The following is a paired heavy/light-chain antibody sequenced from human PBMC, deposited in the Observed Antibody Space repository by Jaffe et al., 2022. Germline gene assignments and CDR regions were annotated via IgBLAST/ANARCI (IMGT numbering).Heavy chain of an antibody. V-gene: IGHV5-51*03. Sequence: EVQLVQSGAEVKKPGESLKISCKGSGYSFTSYWIGWVRQMPGKGLEWMGIIYPGDSDTRYSPSFQGQVTISADKSISTAYLQWSSLKASDTAMYYCARGVGYCSSTSCYGDQYNWFDPWGQGTLVTVSS. D-gene: IGHD2-2*01. CDR1: GYSFTSYW. J-gene: IGHJ5*02. CDR3: ARGVGYCSSTSCYGDQYNWFDP. CDR2: IYPGDSDT.
Light chain of an antibody. J-gene: IGLJ1*01. CDR1: SSDVGGYNY. CDR2: DVS. CDR3: SSYTSSSTLA. V-gene: IGLV2-14*03. Sequence: QSALTQPASVSGSPGQSITISCTGTSSDVGGYNYVSWYQQHPGKAPKLMIYDVSNRPSGVSNRFSGSKSGNTASLTISGLQAEDEADYYCSSYTSSSTLAFGTGTKVTVL.